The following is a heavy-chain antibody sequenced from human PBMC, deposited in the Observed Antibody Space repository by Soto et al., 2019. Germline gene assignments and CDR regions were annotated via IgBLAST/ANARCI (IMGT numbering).Heavy chain of an antibody. J-gene: IGHJ5*02. CDR2: IYYSGST. D-gene: IGHD2-15*01. CDR3: ARDLEYCSGGSCYSSRYWFDP. Sequence: SETLSLTCTVSGGSISSYYWSWIRQPPGKGLEWIGYIYYSGSTNYNPSLKSRVTISVDTSKNQFSLKLSSVTAADTAVYYCARDLEYCSGGSCYSSRYWFDPWGQGTLVTVSS. CDR1: GGSISSYY. V-gene: IGHV4-59*01.